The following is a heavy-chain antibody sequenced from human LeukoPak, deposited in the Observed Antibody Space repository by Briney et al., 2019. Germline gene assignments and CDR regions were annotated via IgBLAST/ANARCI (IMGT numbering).Heavy chain of an antibody. V-gene: IGHV4-59*08. CDR1: GVSMSACY. D-gene: IGHD4-23*01. Sequence: SETLSLTCTVSGVSMSACYWMWIRQPPGKGLEWIGYIHHSGSTNYNPSLRSRVTISVDTSKNQFSLKLSAVTAADTAVYYCAGDYGGFEGVMDVWGQGITVTVSS. J-gene: IGHJ6*02. CDR2: IHHSGST. CDR3: AGDYGGFEGVMDV.